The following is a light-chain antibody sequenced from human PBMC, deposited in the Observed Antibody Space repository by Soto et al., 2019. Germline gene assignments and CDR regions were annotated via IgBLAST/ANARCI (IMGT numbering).Light chain of an antibody. Sequence: QSVLTQPPSVSAAPGQKVTISCSGSSSNIGNNYVSWYQQLPGTAPKLLLYDNNKRPSGIPDRFSGSKSGTSATLGITGLQTGDEADYYCGTWDSSLSTYVFCTGTKFTVL. CDR2: DNN. V-gene: IGLV1-51*01. CDR3: GTWDSSLSTYV. J-gene: IGLJ1*01. CDR1: SSNIGNNY.